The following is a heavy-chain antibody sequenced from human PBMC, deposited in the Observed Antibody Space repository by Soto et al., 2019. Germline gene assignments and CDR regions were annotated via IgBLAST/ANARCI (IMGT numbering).Heavy chain of an antibody. J-gene: IGHJ6*02. CDR3: ARGLRVYYYGMDV. CDR1: GFTFSSYS. Sequence: GWSLRLSCAASGFTFSSYSMNWVRQAPGKGLEWVSSISSSSSYIYYADSVKGRFTISRDNAKNSLYLQMNSLRAEDTAVYYCARGLRVYYYGMDVWGQGTTVTVSS. CDR2: ISSSSSYI. V-gene: IGHV3-21*01.